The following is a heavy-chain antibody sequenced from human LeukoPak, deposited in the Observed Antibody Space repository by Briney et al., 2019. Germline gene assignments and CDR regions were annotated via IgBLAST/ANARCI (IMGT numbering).Heavy chain of an antibody. D-gene: IGHD1-14*01. V-gene: IGHV4-34*01. CDR3: ARHEWGITNAFDI. CDR1: GGSFSGYY. J-gene: IGHJ3*02. Sequence: SETLSLTCAVYGGSFSGYYWSWIRQPPGKGLEWIWEINHSGSTNYNPSLKSRVTISVDTSKKQFSLKLRSVTAADTAVYYCARHEWGITNAFDIWGQGTMVTVSS. CDR2: INHSGST.